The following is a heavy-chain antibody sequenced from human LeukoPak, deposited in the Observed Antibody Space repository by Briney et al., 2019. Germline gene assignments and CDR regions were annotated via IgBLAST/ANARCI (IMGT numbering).Heavy chain of an antibody. V-gene: IGHV4-4*07. J-gene: IGHJ4*02. CDR3: PTTFGESSDFDH. CDR2: LHSSGET. D-gene: IGHD3-10*01. CDR1: GGSFSAYC. Sequence: TSETLPLTCVVSGGSFSAYCWNWIRQPAGKGLEWIGRLHSSGETTSNPSLMSRATMSLDTSRNHFTLNLTSVTTADTAIDYCPTTFGESSDFDHWGQGTLVTVSS.